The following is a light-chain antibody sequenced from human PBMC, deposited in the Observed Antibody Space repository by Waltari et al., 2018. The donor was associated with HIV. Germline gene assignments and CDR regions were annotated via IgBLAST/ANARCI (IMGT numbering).Light chain of an antibody. CDR2: WAS. Sequence: DIVMTQTPDSLAVSRGERATINCKASQSVLYSSNNKNYLAWYQQKPGQPPKLLIYWASTRESGVPDRFSGSGSGTDFTLTISSLQAEDVAVYYCQQYYSTPPSFGQGTKLEIK. V-gene: IGKV4-1*01. J-gene: IGKJ2*03. CDR3: QQYYSTPPS. CDR1: QSVLYSSNNKNY.